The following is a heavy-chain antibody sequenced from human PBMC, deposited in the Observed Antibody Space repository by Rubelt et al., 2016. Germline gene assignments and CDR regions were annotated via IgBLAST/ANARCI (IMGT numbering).Heavy chain of an antibody. CDR3: ARGWPIVGTTALDY. CDR1: GFTFTNAW. CDR2: IKQDGSEK. J-gene: IGHJ4*02. Sequence: GGSLRLSCAASGFTFTNAWLNWVRQAPGKGLEWVANIKQDGSEKYYVDSVKGRFTISRDNAKNSLYLQMNSLRAEDTAVYYCARGWPIVGTTALDYWGQGTLVTVSS. V-gene: IGHV3-7*04. D-gene: IGHD1-26*01.